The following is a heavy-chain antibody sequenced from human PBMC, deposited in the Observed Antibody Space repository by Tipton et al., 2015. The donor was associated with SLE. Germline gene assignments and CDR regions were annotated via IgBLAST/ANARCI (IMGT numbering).Heavy chain of an antibody. CDR1: GYSISSDYY. V-gene: IGHV4-38-2*02. CDR2: IYETGST. J-gene: IGHJ4*02. D-gene: IGHD3-22*01. CDR3: ARQHDASGYYYI. Sequence: LVKPSETLSLTCTVSGYSISSDYYWGWIRQPPGKGLEWIGSIYETGSTYYNPSLKSSATISVDTSKNHFSLKLTSVTTSDTAVYYCARQHDASGYYYIWGQGTLVTVSS.